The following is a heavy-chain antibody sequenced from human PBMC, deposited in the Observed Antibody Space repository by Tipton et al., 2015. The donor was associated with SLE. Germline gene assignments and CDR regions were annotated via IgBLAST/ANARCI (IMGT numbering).Heavy chain of an antibody. CDR2: IKSKTDGGTT. CDR1: GFTFSNAW. D-gene: IGHD1-1*01. V-gene: IGHV3-15*01. J-gene: IGHJ3*02. CDR3: TTDLPTGSPGAFDI. Sequence: SLRLSCAASGFTFSNAWMSWVRQAPGKGLEWVGRIKSKTDGGTTDYAAPVKGRFTISRDDSKNTLYLQMNSLKTEDTAVYYCTTDLPTGSPGAFDIWGQGTMVTVSS.